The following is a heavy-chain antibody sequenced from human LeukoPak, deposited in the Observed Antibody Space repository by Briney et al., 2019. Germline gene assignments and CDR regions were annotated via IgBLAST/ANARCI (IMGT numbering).Heavy chain of an antibody. V-gene: IGHV3-53*01. D-gene: IGHD3-10*01. Sequence: GGSLRLSCAASGFTVSSNYMSWVRQAPGKGLEWVSVIYSGGSTYYADSVKGRFTISRDNSKNALFLHMNSLRAEDTAVYSCAKGYYGSGSYGWFDYWGQGTLVTVSS. CDR1: GFTVSSNY. J-gene: IGHJ4*02. CDR3: AKGYYGSGSYGWFDY. CDR2: IYSGGST.